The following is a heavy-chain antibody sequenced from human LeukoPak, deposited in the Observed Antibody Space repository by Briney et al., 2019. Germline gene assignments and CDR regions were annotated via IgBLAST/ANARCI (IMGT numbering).Heavy chain of an antibody. Sequence: SETLSLTCTVSGDSITSGRYYWSWIRQPPGKGLEWIGYIYDSGSTKYNPSLKSRVTISLDTSKNQFSLRLNSVTAADTAVYYCAKDISSGYKGVCDYWGQGTLVTVSS. CDR3: AKDISSGYKGVCDY. V-gene: IGHV4-61*01. CDR1: GDSITSGRYY. J-gene: IGHJ4*02. D-gene: IGHD3-22*01. CDR2: IYDSGST.